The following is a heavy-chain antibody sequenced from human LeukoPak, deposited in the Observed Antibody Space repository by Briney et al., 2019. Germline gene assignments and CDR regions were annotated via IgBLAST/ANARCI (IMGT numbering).Heavy chain of an antibody. CDR2: ISGSGGAT. J-gene: IGHJ4*02. CDR3: AKSLYSSGWFFN. Sequence: GGSLRLSCAASGFTFSSYAVRWVRQAPGKGLEWVSDISGSGGATNYADSVKGRFTISRDNSKNTLYLEMNSLRDEDTAVYYCAKSLYSSGWFFNWGQGTLVTVSS. V-gene: IGHV3-23*01. D-gene: IGHD6-19*01. CDR1: GFTFSSYA.